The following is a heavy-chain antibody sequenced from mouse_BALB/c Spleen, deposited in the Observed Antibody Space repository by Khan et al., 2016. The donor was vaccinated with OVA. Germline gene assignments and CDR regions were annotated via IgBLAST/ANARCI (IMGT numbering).Heavy chain of an antibody. CDR2: IDPSTGNT. J-gene: IGHJ2*01. V-gene: IGHV1-7*01. CDR3: ARRGLRWDFDY. D-gene: IGHD1-1*01. Sequence: QVRLQQSGAELAKPGASVKMSCKASGYTFINYWIVWVKQRPGQGLEWIGYIDPSTGNTEYNQNFKDKATLTADKSSSTAYMQLRSLTSEDSAVYYCARRGLRWDFDYWGQGTTLTVSS. CDR1: GYTFINYW.